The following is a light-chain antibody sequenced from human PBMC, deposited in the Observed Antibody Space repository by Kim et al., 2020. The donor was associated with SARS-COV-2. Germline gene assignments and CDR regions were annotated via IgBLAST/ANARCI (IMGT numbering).Light chain of an antibody. Sequence: ASVKLTCTLSSGHSSYAIAWHQQQPDKGPRYRMKVSSDGSHTKADGIPDRFSGSSSGAERYLTISGLQSEDEADYYCQTWDSGPWVFGGGTQLTVL. J-gene: IGLJ3*02. CDR1: SGHSSYA. CDR2: VSSDGSH. V-gene: IGLV4-69*01. CDR3: QTWDSGPWV.